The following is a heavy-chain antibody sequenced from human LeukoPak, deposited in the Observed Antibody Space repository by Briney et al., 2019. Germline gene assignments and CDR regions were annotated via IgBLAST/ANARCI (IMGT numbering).Heavy chain of an antibody. CDR3: ARAQGAAAGTYVVIY. V-gene: IGHV3-30*01. CDR2: ISYDGSNK. D-gene: IGHD6-13*01. CDR1: GFTFSSYA. J-gene: IGHJ4*02. Sequence: PGGSLRLSCAASGFTFSSYAMHWVRQAPGKGLEWVAVISYDGSNKYYADSVKGRFTISRDNSKNTLYLQMNSLRAEDTAVYYCARAQGAAAGTYVVIYWDQGTLVTVSS.